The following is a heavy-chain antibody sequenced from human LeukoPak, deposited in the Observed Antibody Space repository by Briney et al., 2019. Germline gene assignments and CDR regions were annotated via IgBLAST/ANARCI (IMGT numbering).Heavy chain of an antibody. J-gene: IGHJ4*02. CDR1: GFTFSSYG. CDR3: AKDRGRIRDGYNHFDY. CDR2: ISYDGSNK. D-gene: IGHD5-24*01. Sequence: GRSLRLSCAASGFTFSSYGMHWVRQAPGKGLEWVAVISYDGSNKYYADSVKGRFTISRDNSKNTLYLQMNSLRAEDTAVYYCAKDRGRIRDGYNHFDYWGQGTLVTVSS. V-gene: IGHV3-30*18.